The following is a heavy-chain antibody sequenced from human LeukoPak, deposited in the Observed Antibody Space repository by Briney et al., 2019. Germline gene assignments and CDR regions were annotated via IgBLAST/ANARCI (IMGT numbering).Heavy chain of an antibody. Sequence: ASVKVSCQASGYTFTRYYMHWVRQVPGQGLEWVGIINPSGARAIYAQKSQGRVTMTRDTSTSTVYMELSSLRAEDTAVYFCARGQDTAMAYVRGSFDYWGQGTLVTVSS. CDR3: ARGQDTAMAYVRGSFDY. CDR1: GYTFTRYY. D-gene: IGHD5-18*01. J-gene: IGHJ4*02. CDR2: INPSGARA. V-gene: IGHV1-46*01.